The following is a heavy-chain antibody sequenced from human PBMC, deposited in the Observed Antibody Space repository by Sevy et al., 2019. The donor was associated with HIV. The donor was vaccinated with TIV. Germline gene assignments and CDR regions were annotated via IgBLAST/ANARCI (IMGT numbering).Heavy chain of an antibody. D-gene: IGHD3-9*01. CDR3: ARCGTEDILTHYGMDV. CDR1: GGSFSFYG. Sequence: AAVKVSCKASGGSFSFYGISWVRQAPGQGLEWMAGIIPILGTTKYAQKFQGRVTITADESTDTAYMELTNLRSEHPAVYYCARCGTEDILTHYGMDVWGQGTAVTVSS. CDR2: IIPILGTT. V-gene: IGHV1-69*13. J-gene: IGHJ6*02.